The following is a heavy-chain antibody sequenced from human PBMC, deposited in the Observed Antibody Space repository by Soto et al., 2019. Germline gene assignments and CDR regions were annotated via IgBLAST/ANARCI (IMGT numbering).Heavy chain of an antibody. V-gene: IGHV3-9*01. CDR3: AKDALTAVGFHFDF. CDR2: ISSSSGSV. Sequence: EVQLVESGGGLVQPGRSLRLSCAASGFTFDDYAMHWVRQAPGKGLEWVSGISSSSGSVGYADSVKGRFTISRDNATHSLYLQMTSLKAEDTALYYCAKDALTAVGFHFDFWGQGTLVTVSS. J-gene: IGHJ4*02. D-gene: IGHD4-17*01. CDR1: GFTFDDYA.